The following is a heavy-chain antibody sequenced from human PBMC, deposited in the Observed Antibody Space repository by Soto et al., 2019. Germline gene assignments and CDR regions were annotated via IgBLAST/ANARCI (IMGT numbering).Heavy chain of an antibody. Sequence: GDSLKISCKGSGYTFTNYWISWVRQMPGKGLEWMGRIDPSDSYTNYSPSFQGHVTISADKSVGTAYLQWSSLTASDTAMYYSGRRMRMAADAQSDYYARDVCGEGTTVTVSS. CDR3: GRRMRMAADAQSDYYARDV. J-gene: IGHJ6*04. CDR2: IDPSDSYT. V-gene: IGHV5-10-1*01. CDR1: GYTFTNYW. D-gene: IGHD6-13*01.